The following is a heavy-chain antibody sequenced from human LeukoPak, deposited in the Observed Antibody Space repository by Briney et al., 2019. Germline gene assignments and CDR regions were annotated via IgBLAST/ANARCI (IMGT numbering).Heavy chain of an antibody. D-gene: IGHD3-22*01. CDR2: IWYDGSNK. J-gene: IGHJ6*02. CDR1: GFKFSSYG. Sequence: GGSLRLSCAASGFKFSSYGMHWVRQAPGKGLEWVAIIWYDGSNKYYADSEKGRFIISRDNSKNTLYLQMNSLRAEDTAVYYCARDPLESAYYHYYYYGMDVWGQGTTVTVSS. CDR3: ARDPLESAYYHYYYYGMDV. V-gene: IGHV3-33*01.